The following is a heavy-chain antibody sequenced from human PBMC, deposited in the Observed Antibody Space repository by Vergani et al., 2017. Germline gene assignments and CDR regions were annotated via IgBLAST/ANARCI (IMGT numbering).Heavy chain of an antibody. J-gene: IGHJ4*02. D-gene: IGHD6-19*01. Sequence: QVQLVQSGAEVKKPGASVKVSCKASGHIFTDQYIHWVRQAPGQGLEYMGWISPNSGGTNYAQKFQGRVTMTRDTSISTAYMELSRLRSDDTAVYYCANQLREINSGWNYWGQGTLVTVSS. CDR3: ANQLREINSGWNY. CDR1: GHIFTDQY. V-gene: IGHV1-2*02. CDR2: ISPNSGGT.